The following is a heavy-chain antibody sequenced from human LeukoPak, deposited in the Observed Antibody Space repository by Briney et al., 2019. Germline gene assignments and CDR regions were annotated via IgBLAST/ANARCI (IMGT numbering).Heavy chain of an antibody. V-gene: IGHV3-21*01. CDR3: ARKIETPSGHVDY. CDR1: GFTFSSYS. D-gene: IGHD6-19*01. CDR2: ISSSSSYI. Sequence: GGSLRLSCAASGFTFSSYSTNWVRQAPGKGLEWVSSISSSSSYIYYADSVKGRFTISRDNAKNSLYLQMNSLRAEDTAVYYCARKIETPSGHVDYWGQGTLVTVSS. J-gene: IGHJ4*02.